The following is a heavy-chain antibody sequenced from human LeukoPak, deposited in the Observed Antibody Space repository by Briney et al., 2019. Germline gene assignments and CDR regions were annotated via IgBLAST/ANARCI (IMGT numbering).Heavy chain of an antibody. Sequence: PGGSLRLSCAASGFTLSSNYMSWVRQAPGKGLEWVSVIYSGGSTYYADSVKGRFTISRDNAKNSLYLQMNSLRDEDTAVYYCARGVGYYDSSGYYFFDLWGQGTLVTVSS. CDR1: GFTLSSNY. D-gene: IGHD3-22*01. J-gene: IGHJ4*02. CDR2: IYSGGST. V-gene: IGHV3-66*01. CDR3: ARGVGYYDSSGYYFFDL.